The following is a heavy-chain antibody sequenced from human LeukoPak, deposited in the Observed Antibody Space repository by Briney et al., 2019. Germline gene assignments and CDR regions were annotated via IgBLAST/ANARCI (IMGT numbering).Heavy chain of an antibody. Sequence: ASVKVSCKASGYTFSGYYVDWVRQAPGQVLEWMGRISPNSGDTNYAQKFQGRVTMTRDTPISIAYMELSRLRSDDTAVYYCARDYCGGDCFPDYWGQGTLVTVSS. CDR2: ISPNSGDT. J-gene: IGHJ4*02. CDR3: ARDYCGGDCFPDY. CDR1: GYTFSGYY. V-gene: IGHV1-2*06. D-gene: IGHD2-21*02.